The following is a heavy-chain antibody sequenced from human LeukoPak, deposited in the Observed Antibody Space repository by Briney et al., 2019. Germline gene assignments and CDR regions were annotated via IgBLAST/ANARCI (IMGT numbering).Heavy chain of an antibody. CDR3: TRDPGGYDYDV. V-gene: IGHV3-49*04. J-gene: IGHJ6*02. Sequence: GSLRLSCTASGFSFGDFAMTWVRQAPGKGLEWVSFIRIKAYGGTTEYAASVKGRFTISRDDSKSITYLQMNSLQSEDTAVYYCTRDPGGYDYDVWGQGTTVTV. D-gene: IGHD5-12*01. CDR1: GFSFGDFA. CDR2: IRIKAYGGTT.